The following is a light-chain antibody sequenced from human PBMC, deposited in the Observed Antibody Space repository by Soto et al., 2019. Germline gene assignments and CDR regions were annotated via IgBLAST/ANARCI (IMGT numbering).Light chain of an antibody. J-gene: IGKJ1*01. CDR2: GAS. CDR1: QSVGSSY. V-gene: IGKV3-20*01. Sequence: EIVLTQSPGTLSLSPGEGATLSCRASQSVGSSYLAWHKQKPGQAPRLLIYGASIRATGIPDRFSGSGSGTDFTLTIKRLEPEDFAVYYCQQYDSSPWTLGPETKVAIK. CDR3: QQYDSSPWT.